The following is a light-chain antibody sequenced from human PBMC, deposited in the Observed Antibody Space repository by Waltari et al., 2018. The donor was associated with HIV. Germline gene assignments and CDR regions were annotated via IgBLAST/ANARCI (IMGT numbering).Light chain of an antibody. V-gene: IGLV2-23*02. CDR1: SSDIGNSNL. CDR2: EVT. J-gene: IGLJ3*02. CDR3: CSYASSGTLGV. Sequence: QSALTQPASVSGSPGQSISISCTEASSDIGNSNLVSWYQHHTGRAPKLLIFEVTKRPSGGSNRVPGSKSGNAASLTISDLQAEDEADYYCCSYASSGTLGVFGGGTRVTVL.